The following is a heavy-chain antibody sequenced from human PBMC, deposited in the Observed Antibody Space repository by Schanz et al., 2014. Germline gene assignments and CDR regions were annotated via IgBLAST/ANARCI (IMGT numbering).Heavy chain of an antibody. CDR1: GGTFNSYT. CDR2: IIPILGIA. D-gene: IGHD4-17*01. Sequence: QVQLVQSGAEVKKPGSSMKVSCKASGGTFNSYTINWVRQAPGQGLEWMGRIIPILGIANYAQKFQGRVTITADRSTSTAYMELSSLRSEDTAVYCCARGYGDSPADFWGQGTLVNVSS. V-gene: IGHV1-69*02. J-gene: IGHJ4*02. CDR3: ARGYGDSPADF.